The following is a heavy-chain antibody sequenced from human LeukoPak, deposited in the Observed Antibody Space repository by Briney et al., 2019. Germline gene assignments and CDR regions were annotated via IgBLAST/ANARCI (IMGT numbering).Heavy chain of an antibody. Sequence: PSETLSLTCTVSGGSISSGDYYWSWIRQPPGKGLEGIGYIYYSRTTYYNPSLKSRLTISVDTSKNQFSLKVTSVTAADTAVYYCARLYSSSWYFDYWGQGSLVTVSS. CDR2: IYYSRTT. J-gene: IGHJ4*02. D-gene: IGHD6-13*01. CDR1: GGSISSGDYY. CDR3: ARLYSSSWYFDY. V-gene: IGHV4-30-4*01.